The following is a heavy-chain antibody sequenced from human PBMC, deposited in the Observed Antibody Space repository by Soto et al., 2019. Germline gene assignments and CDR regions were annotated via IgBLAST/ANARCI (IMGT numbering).Heavy chain of an antibody. CDR2: IIPIFGTA. J-gene: IGHJ3*02. CDR1: GGTFSSYA. D-gene: IGHD3-16*01. Sequence: QVQLVQSGDEVKKPGSSVKVSCKASGGTFSSYAISWVRQAPGQGLEWMGGIIPIFGTANYAQKFQGRVTITADKSTSTAYMERSSLRSEDTLVYDCGIIITLGGGGMIRAFDIWGQGTMVTVSS. V-gene: IGHV1-69*06. CDR3: GIIITLGGGGMIRAFDI.